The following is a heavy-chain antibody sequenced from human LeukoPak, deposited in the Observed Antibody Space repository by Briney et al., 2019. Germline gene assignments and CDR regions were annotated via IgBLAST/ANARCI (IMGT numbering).Heavy chain of an antibody. CDR2: INWNGGST. J-gene: IGHJ4*02. Sequence: PEGSLRLSCAASGFTFDDYGMSWVRQAPGKGLEWVSGINWNGGSTGYADSVKGRFTISRDDSRNTLYLQMTSLRDEDTAVYYCARMLISSGYYVDYWGQGTLVTVSS. CDR1: GFTFDDYG. D-gene: IGHD3-3*01. CDR3: ARMLISSGYYVDY. V-gene: IGHV3-20*04.